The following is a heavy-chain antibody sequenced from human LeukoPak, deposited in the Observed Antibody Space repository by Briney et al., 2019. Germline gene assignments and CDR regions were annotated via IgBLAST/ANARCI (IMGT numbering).Heavy chain of an antibody. D-gene: IGHD6-13*01. CDR2: VTNDGSGT. J-gene: IGHJ3*02. CDR3: ARDAPGTFDI. Sequence: GGPLRLSCAASGFTFSSYWMHWVRQAPGKGLVWVSRVTNDGSGTIYADSVKGRFSISRDNAKNTLYLQMNSLRVEDTAVYYCARDAPGTFDIWGQGTMVTVSS. CDR1: GFTFSSYW. V-gene: IGHV3-74*01.